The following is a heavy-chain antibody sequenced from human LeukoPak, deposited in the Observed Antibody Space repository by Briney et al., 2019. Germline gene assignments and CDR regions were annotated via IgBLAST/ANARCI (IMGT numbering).Heavy chain of an antibody. CDR2: INHSGST. Sequence: PSETLSLTCAVYGGSFSGYYWSWIRQPPGKGLEWIGEINHSGSTNYNPSLKSRVTISVDTSKNQFSLKLSSVTAADTAVYYCARDRAPFNWFDPWGQGTLVTVSS. CDR1: GGSFSGYY. V-gene: IGHV4-34*01. J-gene: IGHJ5*02. CDR3: ARDRAPFNWFDP.